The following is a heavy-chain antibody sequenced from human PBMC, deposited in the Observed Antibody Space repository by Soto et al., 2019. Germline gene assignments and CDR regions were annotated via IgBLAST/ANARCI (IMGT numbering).Heavy chain of an antibody. J-gene: IGHJ4*02. D-gene: IGHD3-22*01. Sequence: LSLTCTVSGGSISSSSYYWGWIRQPPGKGLEWIGSIYYSGSTYYNPSLKSRVTISVDTSKNQFSLKLSSVTAADTAVYYCARANYYDSSGYDYWGQGTLVTVSS. CDR3: ARANYYDSSGYDY. CDR2: IYYSGST. CDR1: GGSISSSSYY. V-gene: IGHV4-39*01.